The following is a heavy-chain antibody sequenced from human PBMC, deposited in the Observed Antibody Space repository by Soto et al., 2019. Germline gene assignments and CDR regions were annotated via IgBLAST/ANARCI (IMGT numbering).Heavy chain of an antibody. CDR1: GFTFSTYW. CDR2: LDNDGTNT. J-gene: IGHJ3*02. V-gene: IGHV3-74*01. CDR3: TTLGVAFDI. Sequence: EVQLVESGGGLVQPGGSLRLSCAASGFTFSTYWMHWVRQAPGKGLVWVSRLDNDGTNTRYADSVKGRFTVSRDNGKNTVYLQMDSLKTEDTAVYYCTTLGVAFDIWGQGTMVTVSS. D-gene: IGHD2-15*01.